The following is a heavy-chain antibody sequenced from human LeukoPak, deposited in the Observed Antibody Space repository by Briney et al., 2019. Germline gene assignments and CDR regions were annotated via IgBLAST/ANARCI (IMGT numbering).Heavy chain of an antibody. Sequence: QTGGSLRLSCAAPGFTVSSNYMSWVRQAPGKGLEWVSVIYSGGSTYYADSVKGRFTISRDNSKNTLYLQMNSLRAEDTAVYYCARVLRRVLTGYYYYYGMDVWGQGTTVTVSS. V-gene: IGHV3-53*01. J-gene: IGHJ6*02. CDR3: ARVLRRVLTGYYYYYGMDV. D-gene: IGHD3-9*01. CDR2: IYSGGST. CDR1: GFTVSSNY.